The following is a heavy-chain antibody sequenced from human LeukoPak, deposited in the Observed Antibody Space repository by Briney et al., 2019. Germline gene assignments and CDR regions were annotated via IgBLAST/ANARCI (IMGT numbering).Heavy chain of an antibody. V-gene: IGHV3-21*01. D-gene: IGHD3-22*01. CDR2: ISSSSSYI. CDR3: ARDIVSYYDSSGQPI. CDR1: GFTFSSYS. Sequence: PGGSLRLSCAASGFTFSSYSMNWVRQAPGQGLEWVSSISSSSSYIYYADSVKGRFTISRDNAKNSLYLQMNSLRAEDTAVYYCARDIVSYYDSSGQPIWGQGTLVTVSS. J-gene: IGHJ4*02.